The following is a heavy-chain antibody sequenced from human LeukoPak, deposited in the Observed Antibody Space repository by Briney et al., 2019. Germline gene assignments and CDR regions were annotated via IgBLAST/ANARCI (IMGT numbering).Heavy chain of an antibody. CDR3: AKGVEGWLGNWFDP. Sequence: GGSLRLSCAASGFTFSSYSMNWVRQAPGKGLEWVSSISSSSSYIYYADSVKGRFTISRDNSKNTLYLQMNSLRAEDTAVYYCAKGVEGWLGNWFDPWGQGTLVTVSS. CDR2: ISSSSSYI. V-gene: IGHV3-21*04. D-gene: IGHD5-12*01. CDR1: GFTFSSYS. J-gene: IGHJ5*02.